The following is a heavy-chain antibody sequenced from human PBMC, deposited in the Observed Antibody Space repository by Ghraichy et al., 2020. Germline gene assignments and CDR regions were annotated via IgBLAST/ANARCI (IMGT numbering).Heavy chain of an antibody. CDR2: ISLRGDTA. D-gene: IGHD2-2*01. V-gene: IGHV3-48*02. Sequence: GGSLRLSCAASGFTFKSYAMTWVRQAPGKGLELVSYISLRGDTAHYSDSVRGRFTISRDNAKNSLYLQMNNLRDEDTAVYYCARDVWEGYCSGTRCSDWYDPGGQGTLVTVSS. CDR1: GFTFKSYA. CDR3: ARDVWEGYCSGTRCSDWYDP. J-gene: IGHJ5*02.